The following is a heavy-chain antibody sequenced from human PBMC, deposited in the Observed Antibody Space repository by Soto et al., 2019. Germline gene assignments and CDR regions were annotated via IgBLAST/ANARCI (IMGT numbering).Heavy chain of an antibody. Sequence: SETLSLTCTVSGGSISSGGYYWSWIRQHPGKGLEWIGYIYYTGSTNYNPSLKSRVTISVDTSKNQFSLKLSSVTTADTAVYYCARGYSSGWYRLYYFDYWGQGTLVTVSS. CDR1: GGSISSGGYY. CDR2: IYYTGST. J-gene: IGHJ4*02. V-gene: IGHV4-61*08. CDR3: ARGYSSGWYRLYYFDY. D-gene: IGHD6-19*01.